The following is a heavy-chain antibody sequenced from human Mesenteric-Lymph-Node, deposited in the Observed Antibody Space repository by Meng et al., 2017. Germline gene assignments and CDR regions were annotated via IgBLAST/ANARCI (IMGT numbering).Heavy chain of an antibody. J-gene: IGHJ4*02. Sequence: QVQLVRSGAGVKKPGASVKFSCKASGYTFTSYGISWVRKAPGQGLGWMGWISAYNGNTNYAQKLQGRVTMTRDTSISTAYMELSRLRSDDTAVYYCAKSITGTTFDYWGQGTLVTVSS. V-gene: IGHV1-18*01. CDR1: GYTFTSYG. D-gene: IGHD1-7*01. CDR2: ISAYNGNT. CDR3: AKSITGTTFDY.